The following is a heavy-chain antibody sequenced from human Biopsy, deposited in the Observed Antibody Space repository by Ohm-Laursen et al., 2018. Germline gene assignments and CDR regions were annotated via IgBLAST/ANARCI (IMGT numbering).Heavy chain of an antibody. CDR3: ARAIGSSYGYLKGFDL. V-gene: IGHV3-7*01. Sequence: SLRLSCAASGFTFSDYCMSWVRQAPGKGLEWVADIYRDGYERYYVDSVKGRFTISRDNAKRSLYLQMDSLRGADTAVYFCARAIGSSYGYLKGFDLRGRGTLVTVSS. CDR1: GFTFSDYC. CDR2: IYRDGYER. J-gene: IGHJ2*01. D-gene: IGHD5-18*01.